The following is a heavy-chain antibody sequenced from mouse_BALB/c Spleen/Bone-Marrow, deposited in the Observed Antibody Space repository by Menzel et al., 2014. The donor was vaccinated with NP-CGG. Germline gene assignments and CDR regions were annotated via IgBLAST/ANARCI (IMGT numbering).Heavy chain of an antibody. Sequence: VQLKGSGGDLVKPGGSLKLSCAASGFTFSSYGMSWVRQTPDKRLEWVATISSGGSYTYYPDSVKGRFTISRDNAKNTLYLQMSSLKSEDTAMYYCARSEGGRRGLFDYWGQGTTLTVSS. J-gene: IGHJ2*01. CDR3: ARSEGGRRGLFDY. V-gene: IGHV5-6*01. CDR2: ISSGGSYT. CDR1: GFTFSSYG.